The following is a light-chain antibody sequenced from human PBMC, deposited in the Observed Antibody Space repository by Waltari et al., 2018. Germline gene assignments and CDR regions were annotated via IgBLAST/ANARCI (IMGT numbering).Light chain of an antibody. V-gene: IGKV1D-12*01. CDR1: QDIGTF. CDR3: QQTNLFPFT. Sequence: TQSPSSVSASVGDRVTITCRASQDIGTFLGWYQQRPGKAPELLIYAASTLQSGVPSRFSGSGSGTDFTLTISSLQPEDFSTFYCQQTNLFPFTFGGGTKVEIK. J-gene: IGKJ4*01. CDR2: AAS.